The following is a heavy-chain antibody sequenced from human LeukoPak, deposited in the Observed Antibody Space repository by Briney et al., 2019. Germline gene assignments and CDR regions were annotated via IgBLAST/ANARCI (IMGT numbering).Heavy chain of an antibody. CDR2: IYYSGST. CDR1: GGSISSYY. D-gene: IGHD4-17*01. J-gene: IGHJ4*02. V-gene: IGHV4-59*01. CDR3: ARAGTNLGDYDY. Sequence: SETLSLTCTVSGGSISSYYWSWIRQPPGKGLEWIGYIYYSGSTNYNPSLKSRVTISVDTSKNQFSLKLSSVTAADTAVYYCARAGTNLGDYDYWGQGTLVTVSS.